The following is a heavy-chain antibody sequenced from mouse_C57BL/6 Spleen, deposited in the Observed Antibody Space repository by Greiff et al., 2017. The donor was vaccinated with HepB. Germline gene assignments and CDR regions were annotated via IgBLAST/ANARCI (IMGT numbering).Heavy chain of an antibody. J-gene: IGHJ2*01. V-gene: IGHV1-76*01. Sequence: QVQLQQSGAELVRPGASVKLSCKASGYTFTDYYINWVKQRPGQGLEWIARIYPGSGNTYYNQKFKGKSTLTVDKSSSTAYMQLSSLTSEDSAVYYCAREPHGNYFDYWGQGTTLTVSS. CDR1: GYTFTDYY. CDR2: IYPGSGNT. D-gene: IGHD2-1*01. CDR3: AREPHGNYFDY.